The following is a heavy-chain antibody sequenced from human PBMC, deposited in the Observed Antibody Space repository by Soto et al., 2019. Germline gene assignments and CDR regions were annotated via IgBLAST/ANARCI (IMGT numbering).Heavy chain of an antibody. CDR3: ATSEGRDGYSFDY. J-gene: IGHJ4*02. V-gene: IGHV1-69*01. CDR2: IIXMFGTX. CDR1: GVTFNSQD. D-gene: IGHD5-18*01. Sequence: SVKVSCKASGVTFNSQDMRWVRQAPGQGLEWMGGIIXMFGTXHYAEKLQERVXITADESTGTAYLELSSPTSEDTAVYYCATSEGRDGYSFDYWGTGTLVTVYS.